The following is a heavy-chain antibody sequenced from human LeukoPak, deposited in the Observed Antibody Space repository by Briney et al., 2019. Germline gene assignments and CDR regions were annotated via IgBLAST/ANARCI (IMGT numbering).Heavy chain of an antibody. J-gene: IGHJ4*02. V-gene: IGHV1-2*02. D-gene: IGHD5-12*01. Sequence: GASVKVSCKVSGYTFTGYYMHWVRQAPGQGLEWMGWINPNSGGTNYAQKFQGRVTMTRDTSISTAYMELSRLRSDDTAVYYCARDLQWLRPFDYWGQGTLVTVSS. CDR2: INPNSGGT. CDR1: GYTFTGYY. CDR3: ARDLQWLRPFDY.